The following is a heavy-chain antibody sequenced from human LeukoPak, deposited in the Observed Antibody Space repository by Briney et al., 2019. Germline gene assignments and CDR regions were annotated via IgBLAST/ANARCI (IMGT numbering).Heavy chain of an antibody. CDR2: ISAYNGNT. CDR3: ARVFTMIVVVDAFDI. CDR1: GYTFTSYG. J-gene: IGHJ3*02. Sequence: ASVKVSCKASGYTFTSYGISWVRQAPGQGLEWMGWISAYNGNTNYAQKLQGRVTMTTDTYTSTAYMELRSLRSDDTAVYYCARVFTMIVVVDAFDIWGQGTMVTVSS. V-gene: IGHV1-18*01. D-gene: IGHD3-22*01.